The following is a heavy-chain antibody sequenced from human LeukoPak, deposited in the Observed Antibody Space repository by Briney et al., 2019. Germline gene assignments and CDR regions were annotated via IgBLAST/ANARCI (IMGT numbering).Heavy chain of an antibody. D-gene: IGHD6-13*01. Sequence: PGGSLRLSCAASGFTVSNSYMSWVRQAPGKGLEWVSVIYGGGSTYYADSVKGRFTISRDNSKNTLYLHMNSLRAEDTALYYCAGDSIGQQLAYDYWGQGTLVTVSS. CDR3: AGDSIGQQLAYDY. J-gene: IGHJ4*02. CDR1: GFTVSNSY. V-gene: IGHV3-66*01. CDR2: IYGGGST.